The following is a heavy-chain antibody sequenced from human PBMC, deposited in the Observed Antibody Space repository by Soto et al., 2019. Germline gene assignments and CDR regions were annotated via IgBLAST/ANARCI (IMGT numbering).Heavy chain of an antibody. CDR2: ISGSGSGT. J-gene: IGHJ4*02. D-gene: IGHD5-12*01. CDR1: GFTFSSYV. CDR3: VKGRSGYDFDY. Sequence: QPGGSLRLSCAASGFTFSSYVMSWVRQAPGKGLEWVSAISGSGSGTYYADSVKGRFTISRDNSKNTLYVQMNSLRAEDTAVYYCVKGRSGYDFDYWGQGTLVTV. V-gene: IGHV3-23*01.